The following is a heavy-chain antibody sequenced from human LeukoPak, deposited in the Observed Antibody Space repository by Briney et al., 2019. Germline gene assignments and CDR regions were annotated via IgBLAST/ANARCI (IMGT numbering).Heavy chain of an antibody. Sequence: ASVKVSCKASGHTFTGRYLHWVRQAPGQGLEWMGWINPNSGGTNYPLKFQGRVTMTRDTSISTAYMELNRLRSDDTAVYYCARDVTGDQSWFFDLWGRGTLVTVSS. CDR1: GHTFTGRY. CDR3: ARDVTGDQSWFFDL. V-gene: IGHV1-2*02. J-gene: IGHJ2*01. CDR2: INPNSGGT. D-gene: IGHD7-27*01.